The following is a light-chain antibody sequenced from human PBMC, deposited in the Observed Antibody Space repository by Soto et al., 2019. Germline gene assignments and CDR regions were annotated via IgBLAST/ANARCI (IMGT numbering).Light chain of an antibody. Sequence: QSVLTQPPSASETPGQRVTISCSGSSSNIANNPVNWYLQLPGTAPKLLIYSNNQRPSGVPDRFSGSKSGNTASLTISGLKVEDEADYYCCSSGGSPTYVFGTGTKLTVL. CDR3: CSSGGSPTYV. J-gene: IGLJ1*01. V-gene: IGLV1-44*01. CDR2: SNN. CDR1: SSNIANNP.